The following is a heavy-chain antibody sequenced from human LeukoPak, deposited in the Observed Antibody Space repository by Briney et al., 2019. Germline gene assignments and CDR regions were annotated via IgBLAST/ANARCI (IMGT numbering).Heavy chain of an antibody. V-gene: IGHV4-30-4*01. CDR2: IYYSGST. CDR3: ARRGSSDYYYGMDV. Sequence: PSETLSLTCTVSGGSISSGDYYWSWIRQPPGKGLEWIGYIYYSGSTYYNPSLRSRVTMSVDTSKNQFSLKLSSVTAADTAVYYCARRGSSDYYYGMDVWGQGTTVTVSS. CDR1: GGSISSGDYY. D-gene: IGHD1-26*01. J-gene: IGHJ6*02.